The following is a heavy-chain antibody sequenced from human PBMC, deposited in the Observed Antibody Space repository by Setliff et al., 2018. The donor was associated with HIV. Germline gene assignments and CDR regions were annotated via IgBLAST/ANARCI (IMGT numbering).Heavy chain of an antibody. Sequence: SETLSLTCTVSGGSISSYYWSWIRQPPGKGLEWIGFIYYSGSTNSNPSLKSRVTISVDTSKNQFSLKLSSVTAADTAVYYCARQEGIMTTYACDIWGQGTMVTVSS. CDR2: IYYSGST. V-gene: IGHV4-59*08. J-gene: IGHJ3*02. CDR3: ARQEGIMTTYACDI. CDR1: GGSISSYY. D-gene: IGHD4-17*01.